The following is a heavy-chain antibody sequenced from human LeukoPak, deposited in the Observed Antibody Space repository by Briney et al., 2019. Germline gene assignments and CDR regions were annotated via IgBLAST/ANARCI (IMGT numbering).Heavy chain of an antibody. V-gene: IGHV4-34*01. CDR2: VNHSGST. CDR1: GGSFSGYY. J-gene: IGHJ4*02. Sequence: SETLSLTCVVYGGSFSGYYWSWIRQPPGKGLEWIGEVNHSGSTNYNPSLKSRVTMSVDTSKNQFSLKLSSVTAADTAVYYCSRMSRQLANDYWGQGILVTVSS. CDR3: SRMSRQLANDY.